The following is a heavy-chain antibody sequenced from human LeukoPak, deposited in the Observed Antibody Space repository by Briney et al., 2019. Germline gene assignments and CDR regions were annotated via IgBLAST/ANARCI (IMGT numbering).Heavy chain of an antibody. J-gene: IGHJ4*02. CDR3: ARAGMIVEPSAQNDY. V-gene: IGHV1-2*04. CDR1: GYTFTSYA. CDR2: INPNSGGT. D-gene: IGHD3-22*01. Sequence: ASVKVSCKASGYTFTSYAMHWVRQAPGQRLEWMGWINPNSGGTNYAQKFQGWVTMTRDTSISTAYMELSSLRSDDTAVYYCARAGMIVEPSAQNDYWGQGTLVTVSS.